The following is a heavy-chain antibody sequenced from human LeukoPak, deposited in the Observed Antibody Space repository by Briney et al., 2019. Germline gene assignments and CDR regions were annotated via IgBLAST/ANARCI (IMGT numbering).Heavy chain of an antibody. CDR3: ARNRGWLQFDY. D-gene: IGHD5-12*01. J-gene: IGHJ4*02. Sequence: GGSLRLSCAASGFSFSDHWLDWVRQAPGKGLEWVAHIKGDGSQKYHVDSVKGRFTISRDNAKTSLYLQMDSLRAEDTAVYYCARNRGWLQFDYWGQGTLVTVSS. CDR1: GFSFSDHW. CDR2: IKGDGSQK. V-gene: IGHV3-7*03.